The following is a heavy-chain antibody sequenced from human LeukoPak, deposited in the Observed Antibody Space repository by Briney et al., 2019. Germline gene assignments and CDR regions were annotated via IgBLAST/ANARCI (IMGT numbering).Heavy chain of an antibody. CDR1: GGSFSGYY. J-gene: IGHJ5*02. V-gene: IGHV4-34*01. CDR2: MNHSGST. Sequence: PSETLSLTCAVYGGSFSGYYWSWIRQPPGKGLEWIGEMNHSGSTNYNPSLKSRVTISVDTSKNQFSLKLSSVTAADTAVYYCARGSSNIAGRNNWFDPWGQGTLVTVSS. D-gene: IGHD6-6*01. CDR3: ARGSSNIAGRNNWFDP.